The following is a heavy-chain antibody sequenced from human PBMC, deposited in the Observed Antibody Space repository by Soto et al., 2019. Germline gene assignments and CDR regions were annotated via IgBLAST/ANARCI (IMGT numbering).Heavy chain of an antibody. CDR2: IYSGGST. V-gene: IGHV3-66*01. CDR1: GFTVSSNY. CDR3: ARTFSGGTCSFDY. J-gene: IGHJ4*02. Sequence: GGSLRLSCAASGFTVSSNYMSWVRQAPGKGLEWVSVIYSGGSTYYADSVKGRFTISRDNSENTLYLQMNSLRAEDTAVYYCARTFSGGTCSFDYWGQGTLVTVSS. D-gene: IGHD2-15*01.